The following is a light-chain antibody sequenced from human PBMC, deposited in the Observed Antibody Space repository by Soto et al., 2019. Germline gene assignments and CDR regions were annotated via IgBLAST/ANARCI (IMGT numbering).Light chain of an antibody. CDR2: EVS. CDR3: NSYAGSNNGV. Sequence: QSALTQPASVSGSPGQSITISCTGTSSDVGGYNYVSWYQQHPGKAPKLMIYEVSKRPSGVPDRFSGSKSGNTASLTVSGLQAEDEADYYCNSYAGSNNGVFGGGTKVIVL. V-gene: IGLV2-8*01. J-gene: IGLJ3*02. CDR1: SSDVGGYNY.